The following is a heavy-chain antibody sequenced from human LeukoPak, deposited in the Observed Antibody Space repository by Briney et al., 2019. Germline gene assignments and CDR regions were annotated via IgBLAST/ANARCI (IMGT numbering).Heavy chain of an antibody. CDR3: AGPYYDILTGYHPLGY. V-gene: IGHV4-39*01. Sequence: SETLSLTCTVSGGSISSSSYYWGWIRQPPGKGLEWIGSIYYSGSTYYNPSLKSRVTISVDTSKNQFSLKLSSVTAADTAVYYCAGPYYDILTGYHPLGYWGQGTLVTVSS. CDR1: GGSISSSSYY. CDR2: IYYSGST. J-gene: IGHJ4*02. D-gene: IGHD3-9*01.